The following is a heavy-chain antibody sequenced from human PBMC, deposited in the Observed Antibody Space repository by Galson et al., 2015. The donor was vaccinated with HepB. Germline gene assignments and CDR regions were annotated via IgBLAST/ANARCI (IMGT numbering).Heavy chain of an antibody. CDR2: ISGSGGST. CDR1: GFTFSSYA. D-gene: IGHD3-10*01. J-gene: IGHJ4*02. Sequence: LRLSCAASGFTFSSYAMSWVRQAPGKGLEWVSAISGSGGSTYYADSVKGRFTISRDNSKNTLYLQMNSLRAEDTAVYYCAKDRGTMVRGVPNGYFDYWGQGTLVTVSS. CDR3: AKDRGTMVRGVPNGYFDY. V-gene: IGHV3-23*01.